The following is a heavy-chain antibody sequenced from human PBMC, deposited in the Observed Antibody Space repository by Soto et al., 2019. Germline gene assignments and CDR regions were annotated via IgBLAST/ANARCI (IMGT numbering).Heavy chain of an antibody. Sequence: QVQLQQWGAGLLKPSETLSLTCAVYGGSFRGYYWSWIRQPPGQGLEWIGEIDHRGSTNYNPSLKSGVTIAEDTSKIQFPLKMRSVTAADTAVYYCARDKTEVTTFVYYYYGMDVWGQGTTVTVSS. CDR1: GGSFRGYY. CDR3: ARDKTEVTTFVYYYYGMDV. D-gene: IGHD3-16*01. V-gene: IGHV4-34*01. J-gene: IGHJ6*02. CDR2: IDHRGST.